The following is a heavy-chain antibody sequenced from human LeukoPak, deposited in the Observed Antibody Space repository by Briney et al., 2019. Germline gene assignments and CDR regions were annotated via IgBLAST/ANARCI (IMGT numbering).Heavy chain of an antibody. CDR3: ARGLRSSGWYGVDY. CDR2: INPNSGNT. D-gene: IGHD6-19*01. Sequence: GASVKVSCKASGYTFTSYDINWVRQATGRGLEWMGWINPNSGNTGYAQKFQGRVTMTRNTSISTAYMELSSLRSEDTAVYYCARGLRSSGWYGVDYWGQGTLVTVSS. CDR1: GYTFTSYD. J-gene: IGHJ4*02. V-gene: IGHV1-8*01.